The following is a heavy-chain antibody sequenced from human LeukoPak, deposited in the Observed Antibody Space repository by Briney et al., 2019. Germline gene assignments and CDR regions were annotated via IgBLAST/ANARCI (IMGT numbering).Heavy chain of an antibody. CDR1: GFTFSSYG. J-gene: IGHJ4*02. D-gene: IGHD3-10*01. CDR3: ARGRYYYGSGSYYVRQPTYFDY. Sequence: GSLRLSCAASGFTFSSYGMSWIRQPPGKGLEWIGEINHSGSTNYNPSLKSRVTISVDTSKNQFSLKLSSVTAADTAVYYCARGRYYYGSGSYYVRQPTYFDYWGQGTLVTVSS. V-gene: IGHV4-34*01. CDR2: INHSGST.